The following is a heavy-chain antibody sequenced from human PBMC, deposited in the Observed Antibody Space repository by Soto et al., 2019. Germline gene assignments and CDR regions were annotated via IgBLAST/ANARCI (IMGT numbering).Heavy chain of an antibody. CDR2: LSGSGGST. J-gene: IGHJ4*02. Sequence: EVQLLESGGGLVQPGGSLRPSCAASGFTFSSYAMSWVRLAPGKGLARVLALSGSGGSTYYADVVKGRSTISRDNSKNTLYLQMNSLRDEHTAVYYCAKMTWMATSVGTRFDYWGQGTLVTVSS. CDR3: AKMTWMATSVGTRFDY. V-gene: IGHV3-23*01. CDR1: GFTFSSYA. D-gene: IGHD5-12*01.